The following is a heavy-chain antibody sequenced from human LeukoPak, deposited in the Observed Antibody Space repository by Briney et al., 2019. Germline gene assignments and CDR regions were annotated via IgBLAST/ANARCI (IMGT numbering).Heavy chain of an antibody. CDR1: GFTFSSYA. V-gene: IGHV3-64*01. D-gene: IGHD2-21*02. CDR2: ISSNGGST. J-gene: IGHJ4*02. Sequence: GGSLRLSCAASGFTFSSYAMHWVRQAPGKGLEYVSAISSNGGSTYYANSVKGRFTISRGNSKNTLYLQMGSLRAEDMAVYYCARDLVGGDPYWGQGTLVTVSS. CDR3: ARDLVGGDPY.